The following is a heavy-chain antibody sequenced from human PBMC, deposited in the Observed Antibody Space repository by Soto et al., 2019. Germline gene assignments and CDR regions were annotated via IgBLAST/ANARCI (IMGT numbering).Heavy chain of an antibody. Sequence: GGSLRLSCAASGFTFSSYWMHWVRQAPGKGLVWVSRINSDGSSTSYADSVKGRFTISRDNAKNTLYLQMNSLRAEDTAVYYCARMQGVETPLGIGSFDYLGQGTLVTVSS. J-gene: IGHJ4*02. D-gene: IGHD7-27*01. CDR2: INSDGSST. CDR1: GFTFSSYW. V-gene: IGHV3-74*01. CDR3: ARMQGVETPLGIGSFDY.